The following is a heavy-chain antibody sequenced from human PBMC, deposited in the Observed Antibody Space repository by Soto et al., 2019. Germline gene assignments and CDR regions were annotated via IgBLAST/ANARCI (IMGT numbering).Heavy chain of an antibody. CDR3: AKDGPPQI. Sequence: QVQLVESGGGVVQPGRSLRLSCAASGFTFSSYGMHWVRQAPGKGLEWVAVISYDGSNKYYADSVKGRFTISRDNSKNTLYRQMNSLRAEDTAVYYCAKDGPPQIWGQGTMVTVSS. V-gene: IGHV3-30*18. CDR2: ISYDGSNK. CDR1: GFTFSSYG. J-gene: IGHJ3*02.